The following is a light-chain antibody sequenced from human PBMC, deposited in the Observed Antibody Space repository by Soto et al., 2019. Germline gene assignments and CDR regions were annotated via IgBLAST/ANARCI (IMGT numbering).Light chain of an antibody. V-gene: IGLV1-44*01. J-gene: IGLJ2*01. Sequence: QSVLTQPPSASGTPGQRVTISCSGSRSNIGSNTVNWYQHLPGTAPRLLIYNDYERPSGVPDRFSGSESGTSASLASSGLQSEDEADYYCAAWDDSLNGVVFGGGTQLTVL. CDR2: NDY. CDR1: RSNIGSNT. CDR3: AAWDDSLNGVV.